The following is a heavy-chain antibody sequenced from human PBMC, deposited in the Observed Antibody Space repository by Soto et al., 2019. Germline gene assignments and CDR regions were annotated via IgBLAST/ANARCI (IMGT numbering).Heavy chain of an antibody. D-gene: IGHD7-27*01. CDR2: ISYDGTNK. J-gene: IGHJ4*02. CDR3: ARDPKTSGGQHWAFNYFDS. V-gene: IGHV3-30-3*01. CDR1: GFTFSISP. Sequence: GGSLRLSCAASGFTFSISPMHWVRQAPGKGPEWVALISYDGTNKFYADSVKGRFTISRDNSKSTLYLQVDSLRPEDAAVYYCARDPKTSGGQHWAFNYFDSWGQGTLVTVSS.